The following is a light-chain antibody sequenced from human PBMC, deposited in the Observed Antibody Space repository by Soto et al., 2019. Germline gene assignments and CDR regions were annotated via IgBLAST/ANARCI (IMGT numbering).Light chain of an antibody. V-gene: IGKV1D-12*01. CDR2: SAS. Sequence: RVTQPPSSVSASVGDRVTITCQTSTDISSSVAWYQQKPEKAPNLLIFSASALHRGVPPRFCGSGSRPTFKLTVSSPQAESFAGYYGQPADSFPWTFGRETRVEVK. CDR3: QPADSFPWT. J-gene: IGKJ1*01. CDR1: TDISSS.